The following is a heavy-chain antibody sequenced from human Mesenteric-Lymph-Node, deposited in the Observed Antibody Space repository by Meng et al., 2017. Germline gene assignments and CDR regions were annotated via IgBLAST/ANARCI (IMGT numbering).Heavy chain of an antibody. CDR3: AKPIDNDAFDI. CDR1: GYTFTGYY. Sequence: ASVKVSCKASGYTFTGYYMHWVRQAPGQGLEWMGRINPNSGGTNYAQKFQGRVTMTRDTSISTAYMELSRLRSEDTAVYYCAKPIDNDAFDIWGQGTMVTVSS. V-gene: IGHV1-2*06. J-gene: IGHJ3*02. D-gene: IGHD1-14*01. CDR2: INPNSGGT.